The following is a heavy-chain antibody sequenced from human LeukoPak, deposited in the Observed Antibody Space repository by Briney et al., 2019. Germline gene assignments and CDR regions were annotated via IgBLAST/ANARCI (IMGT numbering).Heavy chain of an antibody. CDR2: ISGSGGST. D-gene: IGHD3-10*01. J-gene: IGHJ4*02. Sequence: PGGSLRLSCAASGFTFSSYAMSWVHQAPGKGLEWVSAISGSGGSTYYADSVKGRFTISRDNSKNTLYLQMNSLRAEDTAVYYCAKERYYYGSGSYYLDYWGQGTLVTVSS. CDR1: GFTFSSYA. CDR3: AKERYYYGSGSYYLDY. V-gene: IGHV3-23*01.